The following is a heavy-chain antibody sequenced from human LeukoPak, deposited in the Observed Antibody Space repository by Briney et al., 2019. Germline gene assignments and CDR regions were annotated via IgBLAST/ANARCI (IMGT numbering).Heavy chain of an antibody. CDR3: ARGLIAVAGPDFDY. D-gene: IGHD6-19*01. Sequence: GASVKVSCKASGGTFSSYAISWVRQAPGQGLEWMGGIIPIFGTANYAQKFQGRVTMTRNTSISTAYMELSSLRSEDTAVYYCARGLIAVAGPDFDYWGQGTLVTVSS. CDR2: IIPIFGTA. CDR1: GGTFSSYA. J-gene: IGHJ4*02. V-gene: IGHV1-69*05.